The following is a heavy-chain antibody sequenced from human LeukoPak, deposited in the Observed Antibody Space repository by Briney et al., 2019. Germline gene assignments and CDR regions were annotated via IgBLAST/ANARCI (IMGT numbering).Heavy chain of an antibody. CDR1: GGSISSYY. J-gene: IGHJ4*02. Sequence: SETLSLTCTVSGGSISSYYWGWIRQPPGKGLEWIGSIYYSGSTYYNPSLKSRVTISVDTSKNQFSLKLSSVTAADTAVYYCARDSSGWYYYFDYWGQGTLVTVSS. D-gene: IGHD6-19*01. CDR2: IYYSGST. CDR3: ARDSSGWYYYFDY. V-gene: IGHV4-39*07.